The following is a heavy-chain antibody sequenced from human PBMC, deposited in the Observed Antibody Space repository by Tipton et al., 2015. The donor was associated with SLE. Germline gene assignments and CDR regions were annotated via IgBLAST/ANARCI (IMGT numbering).Heavy chain of an antibody. Sequence: LRLSCTVSGVSISSGGYYWSWIRQHPGKGLEWIGYIYYSGRTYYNPSLKSRVTISVDTSKNQFSLKLSSVTAADTAVYYCASHSTHYCTSPSCYFDDWGQGTLVTVSS. CDR2: IYYSGRT. CDR3: ASHSTHYCTSPSCYFDD. V-gene: IGHV4-31*02. J-gene: IGHJ4*02. D-gene: IGHD2-2*01. CDR1: GVSISSGGYY.